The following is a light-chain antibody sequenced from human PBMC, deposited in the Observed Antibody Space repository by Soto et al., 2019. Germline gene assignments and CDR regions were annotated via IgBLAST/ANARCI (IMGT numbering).Light chain of an antibody. CDR1: SSDVGGYNY. V-gene: IGLV2-11*01. Sequence: QSALTQPRSVSGSPGQSVTISCTGTSSDVGGYNYVSWYQQHPGKVPKLMIYDVSKRPSGVPDRFSGSKSGNTASLTISGLQAEDEADYYCCSYAGSYKEVFGGGTKVTVL. CDR2: DVS. J-gene: IGLJ2*01. CDR3: CSYAGSYKEV.